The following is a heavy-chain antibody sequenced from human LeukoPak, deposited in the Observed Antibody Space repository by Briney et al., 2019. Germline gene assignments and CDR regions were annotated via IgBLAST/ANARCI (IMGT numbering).Heavy chain of an antibody. J-gene: IGHJ5*02. CDR2: MNPNSGNT. Sequence: ASVKVSCKASGYTFTNYGISWVRQAPGQGLEWMGWMNPNSGNTGYAQKFQGRVTITRNTSISTAYMELSSLRSEDTAVYYCARADYDFWSGYYYNWFDPWGQGTLVTVSS. V-gene: IGHV1-8*03. CDR3: ARADYDFWSGYYYNWFDP. CDR1: GYTFTNYG. D-gene: IGHD3-3*01.